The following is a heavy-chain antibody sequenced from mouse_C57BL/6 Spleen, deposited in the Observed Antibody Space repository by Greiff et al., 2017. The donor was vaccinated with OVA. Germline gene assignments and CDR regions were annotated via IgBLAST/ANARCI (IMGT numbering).Heavy chain of an antibody. CDR2: IHPNSGST. Sequence: VQLQQSGAELVKPGASVQLSCKASGSTFTSSWMHWVKQRPGQGLEWIGMIHPNSGSTNYNEKFKSKATLTVDKSSSTAYMQLSSLTSEDSAVYYCARRYDYDGVDYWGQGTTLTVSS. CDR1: GSTFTSSW. CDR3: ARRYDYDGVDY. J-gene: IGHJ2*01. V-gene: IGHV1-64*01. D-gene: IGHD2-4*01.